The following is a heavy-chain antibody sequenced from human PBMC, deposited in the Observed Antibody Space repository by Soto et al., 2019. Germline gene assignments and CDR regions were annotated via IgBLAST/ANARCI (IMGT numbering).Heavy chain of an antibody. CDR3: ARHPPYSAFDY. V-gene: IGHV4-30-2*01. D-gene: IGHD3-16*01. CDR2: IYHSGST. Sequence: SETLSLTCAVSGGSISSGGYSWNWIRQPPGKGLEWIGYIYHSGSTSYNPSLKSRVSISVDKSKNQFSLKLSSVTAADTAVYYCARHPPYSAFDYWGQGTLVTVSS. J-gene: IGHJ4*02. CDR1: GGSISSGGYS.